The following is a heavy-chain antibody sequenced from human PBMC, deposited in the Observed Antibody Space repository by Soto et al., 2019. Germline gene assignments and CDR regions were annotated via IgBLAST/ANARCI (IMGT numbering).Heavy chain of an antibody. CDR1: GFTFSNSG. Sequence: QVQLVESGGAVVQPGRSLRLSCAASGFTFSNSGMHWVRQAPGKGLEWVAVIWYDGSNKYYADSVKGRFTISRDNSKNTLYLQMNSLRAEDTAVYYCAKDSNSLGLDYWGQGTLVTVSS. CDR2: IWYDGSNK. V-gene: IGHV3-33*06. CDR3: AKDSNSLGLDY. J-gene: IGHJ4*02. D-gene: IGHD6-6*01.